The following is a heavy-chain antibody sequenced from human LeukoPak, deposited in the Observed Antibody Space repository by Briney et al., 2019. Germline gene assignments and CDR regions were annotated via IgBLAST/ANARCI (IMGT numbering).Heavy chain of an antibody. CDR3: ARELRFLEWLLSYYYGMDV. J-gene: IGHJ6*02. Sequence: GASVKVSCKASGYTFTSYYMHWVRQAPGQGLKWMGIINPSGGSTSYAQRFQGRVTMTRDTSTSTVYMELSSLRSEDTAVYYCARELRFLEWLLSYYYGMDVWGQGTTVTVSS. D-gene: IGHD3-3*01. CDR2: INPSGGST. V-gene: IGHV1-46*01. CDR1: GYTFTSYY.